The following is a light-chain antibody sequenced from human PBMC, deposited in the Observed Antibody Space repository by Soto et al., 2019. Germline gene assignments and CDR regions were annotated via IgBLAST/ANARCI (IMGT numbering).Light chain of an antibody. CDR2: SSN. CDR3: AAWDDRLNGVV. Sequence: QSVLTQPPSASGTPGQRVTISCSGSSSNIGSNSVNWYQQLPGTAPKLLMYSSNQRPSGVPDRFSGSKSGTSASLAISGPQSEDEADYYCAAWDDRLNGVVFGGGTKLTVL. J-gene: IGLJ2*01. CDR1: SSNIGSNS. V-gene: IGLV1-44*01.